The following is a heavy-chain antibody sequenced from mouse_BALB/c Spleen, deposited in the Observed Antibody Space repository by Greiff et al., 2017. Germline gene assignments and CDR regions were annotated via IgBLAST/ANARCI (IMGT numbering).Heavy chain of an antibody. D-gene: IGHD2-4*01. V-gene: IGHV7-3*02. Sequence: EVMLVESGGGLVQPGGSLRLSCATSGFTFTDYYMSWVRQPPGKALEWLGFIRNKANGYTTEYSASVKGRFTISRDNSQSILYLQMNTLRAEDSATYYCARDRDYDVFAYWGQGTLVTVSA. CDR3: ARDRDYDVFAY. CDR2: IRNKANGYTT. CDR1: GFTFTDYY. J-gene: IGHJ3*01.